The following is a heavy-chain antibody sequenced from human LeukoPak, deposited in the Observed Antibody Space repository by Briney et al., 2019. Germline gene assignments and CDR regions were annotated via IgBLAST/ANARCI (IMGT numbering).Heavy chain of an antibody. Sequence: ASVKVSCKASGYTFTSYDINWVRQATGQGPEWMGWMNPNSGNTGYAQKFQGRVTMTRNTSISTAYMELSSLRSEDTAVYYCARGFSMVRGVIVGYWGQGTLVTVSS. CDR3: ARGFSMVRGVIVGY. D-gene: IGHD3-10*01. CDR2: MNPNSGNT. V-gene: IGHV1-8*01. CDR1: GYTFTSYD. J-gene: IGHJ4*02.